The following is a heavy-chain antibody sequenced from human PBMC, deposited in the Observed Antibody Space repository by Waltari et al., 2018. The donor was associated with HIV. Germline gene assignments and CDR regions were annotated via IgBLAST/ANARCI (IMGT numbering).Heavy chain of an antibody. V-gene: IGHV3-7*01. CDR3: ARLTAIGYVDY. D-gene: IGHD2-21*02. CDR2: IKQDGSDK. CDR1: GFIFSSYW. Sequence: EVQLVESGGGLVQPGGSLRLSCAASGFIFSSYWMSWVRQAPGKGLGWVANIKQDGSDKSYVDSGKGRFTISRDNAKKSLYLQMNSLRAEDTAVYYCARLTAIGYVDYWGQGTLVTVSS. J-gene: IGHJ4*02.